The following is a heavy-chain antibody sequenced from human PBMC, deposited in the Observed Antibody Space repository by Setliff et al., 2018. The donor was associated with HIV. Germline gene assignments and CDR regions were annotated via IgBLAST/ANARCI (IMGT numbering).Heavy chain of an antibody. CDR1: GGTFSDYS. J-gene: IGHJ6*03. CDR2: IHHSGGT. CDR3: ARGRCTGGTCSGRYSYLRIDV. Sequence: SETLSLTCAVYGGTFSDYSWTWIRRPPGKGLEWIGEIHHSGGTEYNPSLTSRITMSVDSSRNQFSLRLTSVAAADTAVYYCARGRCTGGTCSGRYSYLRIDVWGKGTTVTVS. D-gene: IGHD2-8*02. V-gene: IGHV4-34*01.